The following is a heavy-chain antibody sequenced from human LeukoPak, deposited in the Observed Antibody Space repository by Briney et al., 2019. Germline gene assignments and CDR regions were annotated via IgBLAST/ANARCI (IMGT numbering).Heavy chain of an antibody. V-gene: IGHV3-23*01. CDR3: ARGGILVYYYYGMDV. CDR2: ISGCGGST. D-gene: IGHD1-14*01. CDR1: GFTLNICA. J-gene: IGHJ6*04. Sequence: GGPLSLSCRTWGFTLNICAMRWVRQSRRRAGEWVSAISGCGGSTYYADSVKGRFTIYRDNSKNTLYLQMNSLRAEDTAVYYCARGGILVYYYYGMDVWGKGTTVTVSS.